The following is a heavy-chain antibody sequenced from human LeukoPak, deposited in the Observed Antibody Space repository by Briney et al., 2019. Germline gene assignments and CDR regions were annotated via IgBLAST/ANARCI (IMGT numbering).Heavy chain of an antibody. J-gene: IGHJ4*02. V-gene: IGHV5-51*01. Sequence: GESLKISCQASGYSFTSYWIGWVRQMPGKGLEYVGIIYPGDSETRYSPALQGQVSISADKSISTAYLQWSSLKASDTAIYYCARRSDYGDYVDYFDTWGQGTLVTVSS. D-gene: IGHD4-17*01. CDR2: IYPGDSET. CDR3: ARRSDYGDYVDYFDT. CDR1: GYSFTSYW.